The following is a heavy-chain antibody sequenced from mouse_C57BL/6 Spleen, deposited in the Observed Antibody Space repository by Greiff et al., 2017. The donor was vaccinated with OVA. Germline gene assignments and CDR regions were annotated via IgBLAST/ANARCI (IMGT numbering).Heavy chain of an antibody. CDR2: ISNGGGST. D-gene: IGHD2-2*01. J-gene: IGHJ3*01. CDR1: GFTFSDYY. Sequence: DVKLVESGGGLVQPGGSLKLSCAASGFTFSDYYMYWVRQTPEKRLEWVAYISNGGGSTYYPDTVKGRFTISRDNAKNTLYLQMSRLKSEDTAMYYCARWLRRAWFAYWGQGTLVTVSA. CDR3: ARWLRRAWFAY. V-gene: IGHV5-12*01.